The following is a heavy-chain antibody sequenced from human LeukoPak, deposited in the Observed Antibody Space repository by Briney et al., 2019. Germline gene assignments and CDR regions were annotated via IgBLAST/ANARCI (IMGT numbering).Heavy chain of an antibody. V-gene: IGHV3-23*01. CDR3: AKGLIWFGETRNWFDP. D-gene: IGHD3-10*01. Sequence: GGSLRLSCAASGFTFSSYAMSWVRQAPGKGLEWVSAISGSGGSTYYADSVKGRFTISRDNSKNTLYLQMNSLRAEDTAVYYCAKGLIWFGETRNWFDPWGQGTLVTVSS. J-gene: IGHJ5*02. CDR2: ISGSGGST. CDR1: GFTFSSYA.